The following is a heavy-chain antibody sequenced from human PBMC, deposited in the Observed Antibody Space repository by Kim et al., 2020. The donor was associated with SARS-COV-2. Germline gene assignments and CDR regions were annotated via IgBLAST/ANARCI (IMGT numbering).Heavy chain of an antibody. V-gene: IGHV4-59*13. J-gene: IGHJ6*02. CDR1: GGPITEYY. CDR2: MFYGGAT. CDR3: ASSRDDYNYGMDV. Sequence: SETLSLTCSVFGGPITEYYWTWIRQPPGKGLEWIGYMFYGGATKYNPSLKSRVALSVDTSKNQFSLRLGSVTASDTAMYYYASSRDDYNYGMDVWG.